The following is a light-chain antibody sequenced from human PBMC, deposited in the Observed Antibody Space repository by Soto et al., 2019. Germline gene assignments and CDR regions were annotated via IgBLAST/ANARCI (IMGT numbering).Light chain of an antibody. Sequence: QSVLTQPPSASGSPGQSVTISCTGTSSDVGGYNYVSWYQQHPGKAPKLMIYEVSKRPSGVADRFSGSKSGNTASLTVSGLQAEDEADYYCSSYGGNNNSVFGTGTKVTVL. CDR2: EVS. CDR1: SSDVGGYNY. J-gene: IGLJ1*01. CDR3: SSYGGNNNSV. V-gene: IGLV2-8*01.